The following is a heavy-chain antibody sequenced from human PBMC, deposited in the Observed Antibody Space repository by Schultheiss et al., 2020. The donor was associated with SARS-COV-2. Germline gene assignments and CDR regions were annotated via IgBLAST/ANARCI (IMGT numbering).Heavy chain of an antibody. J-gene: IGHJ6*02. Sequence: GGSLRLSCAASGFTFSTYGMHWVRQAPGKGLEWVAVISYGGSNKYYADSVRGRFTISRDNSKNTLSLQMNGLRTEDTAVYYCAKDGLGLDYDYIGSATFYYYGMDVWGQGTTVTVSS. CDR3: AKDGLGLDYDYIGSATFYYYGMDV. D-gene: IGHD3-16*01. CDR1: GFTFSTYG. V-gene: IGHV3-30-3*01. CDR2: ISYGGSNK.